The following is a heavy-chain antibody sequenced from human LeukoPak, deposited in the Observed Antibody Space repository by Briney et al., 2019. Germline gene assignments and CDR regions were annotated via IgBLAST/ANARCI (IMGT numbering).Heavy chain of an antibody. CDR3: ARVWYSSGWTSDY. V-gene: IGHV1-2*06. CDR2: INPNSGGT. Sequence: PGASVKVSCKASGYTFTGYYMHWVRQAPGQGLEWMGRINPNSGGTNYAQKFQGRVTMTRDTSISTAYMELSRLRSDDTAVYYCARVWYSSGWTSDYWGQGTLVTVSS. CDR1: GYTFTGYY. J-gene: IGHJ4*02. D-gene: IGHD6-19*01.